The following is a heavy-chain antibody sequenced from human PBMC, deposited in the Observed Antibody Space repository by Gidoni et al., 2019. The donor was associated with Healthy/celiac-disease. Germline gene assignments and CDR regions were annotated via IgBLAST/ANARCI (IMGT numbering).Heavy chain of an antibody. CDR1: GGSISSYY. CDR3: ARSPDYGDYRFDY. D-gene: IGHD4-17*01. J-gene: IGHJ4*02. Sequence: QVQLQESGPGLVKPSETLSLTCTVSGGSISSYYWSWIRQPPGKGLEWIGYIYYSGSTNYNPSLKRRVTISVDTSKNQFSLKLSSVTAADTAVYYCARSPDYGDYRFDYWGQGTLVTVSS. V-gene: IGHV4-59*01. CDR2: IYYSGST.